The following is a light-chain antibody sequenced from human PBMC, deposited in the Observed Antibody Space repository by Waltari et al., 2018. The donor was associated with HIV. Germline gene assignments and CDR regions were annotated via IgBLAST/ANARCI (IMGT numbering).Light chain of an antibody. CDR3: SSYKDANDVV. Sequence: QSALTQPPSASASPGQSVTISCTGTSSDVRGFDSVSLYHQQPPKAPKLILYEVNRRPSGVPDRFSGSKSGNTASLTVSGLQPEDEGDYYCSSYKDANDVVFGGGTKLTVL. V-gene: IGLV2-8*01. J-gene: IGLJ2*01. CDR2: EVN. CDR1: SSDVRGFDS.